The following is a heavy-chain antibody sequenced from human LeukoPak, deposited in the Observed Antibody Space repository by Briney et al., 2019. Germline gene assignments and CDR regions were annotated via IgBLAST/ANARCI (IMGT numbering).Heavy chain of an antibody. CDR3: ATLTPRYYYGSGSPFDP. J-gene: IGHJ5*02. Sequence: TPSQTLSLTCTVSGYSISSGYYWGWIRQPPGKGLEWIGSIYHSGSTYYNPSLKSRVTISVDTSKNQFSLKLSSVTAADTAVYYCATLTPRYYYGSGSPFDPWGQGTLVTVSS. D-gene: IGHD3-10*01. V-gene: IGHV4-38-2*02. CDR2: IYHSGST. CDR1: GYSISSGYY.